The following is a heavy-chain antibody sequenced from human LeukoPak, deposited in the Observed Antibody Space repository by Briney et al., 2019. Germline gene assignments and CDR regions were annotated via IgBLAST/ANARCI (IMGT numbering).Heavy chain of an antibody. Sequence: SETLSLTCTVSGGSISSGNYYWSWIRQPAGKGLEWIGRIYTSGSTNYNPSLNSRVTISIDMSENQFSLRLSSVTAADTAVYYCARYTPRYCSSTSCYYFDYWGQGTLVTVSS. CDR1: GGSISSGNYY. CDR3: ARYTPRYCSSTSCYYFDY. D-gene: IGHD2-2*01. V-gene: IGHV4-61*02. J-gene: IGHJ4*02. CDR2: IYTSGST.